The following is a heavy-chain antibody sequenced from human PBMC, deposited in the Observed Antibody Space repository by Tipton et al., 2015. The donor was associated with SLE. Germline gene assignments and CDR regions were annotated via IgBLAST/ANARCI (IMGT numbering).Heavy chain of an antibody. CDR3: ARRRINNWNDPVWFDP. CDR1: GGSISSYY. V-gene: IGHV4-59*01. J-gene: IGHJ5*02. CDR2: IYYSGST. D-gene: IGHD1-20*01. Sequence: LRLSCTVSGGSISSYYWRWIRQPPGKGLEWIGYIYYSGSTNYNPSLKSRVTISVDTSKNQFSLKLSSVTAADTAVYYCARRRINNWNDPVWFDPWGQGTLVTVSS.